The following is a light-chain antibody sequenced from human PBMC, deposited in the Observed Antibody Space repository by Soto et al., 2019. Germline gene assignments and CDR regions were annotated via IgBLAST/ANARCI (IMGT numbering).Light chain of an antibody. J-gene: IGKJ4*01. V-gene: IGKV3-11*01. Sequence: EIELTQSPATLSLSPGERATLSCRASQSVSNSLAWYQQKPGQAPRLLIYDASNRATGIPARFSGSGSGTDFTLTISSLDPEDFAVYYCQQGSSWPLTFGGGTKVEIK. CDR3: QQGSSWPLT. CDR1: QSVSNS. CDR2: DAS.